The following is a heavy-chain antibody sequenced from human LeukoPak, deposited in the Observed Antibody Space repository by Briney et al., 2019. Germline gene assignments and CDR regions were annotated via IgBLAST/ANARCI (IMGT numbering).Heavy chain of an antibody. CDR3: ARSSSWEEY. J-gene: IGHJ4*02. D-gene: IGHD6-13*01. V-gene: IGHV1-46*01. Sequence: AASVKVSCTASRYTFTIYYMHWVRQAPGQGLEWMGIINPSGGSTSYAQKFQGRVTMTRDTSTSTVYMELSSLRSEDTAVYYCARSSSWEEYWGQGTLVTVSS. CDR2: INPSGGST. CDR1: RYTFTIYY.